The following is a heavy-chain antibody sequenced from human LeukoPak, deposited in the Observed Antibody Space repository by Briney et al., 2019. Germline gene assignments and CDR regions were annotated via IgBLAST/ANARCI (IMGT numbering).Heavy chain of an antibody. CDR2: INPNSGGT. Sequence: ASVKVSCKASGYTFTGYYMHWVRQAPGQGLEWMGWINPNSGGTNYAQKFQGWVTMTRDASISTAYMELSRLRSDDTAVYYCARGQGITYYDILTGYSPGGWFDPWGQGTLVTVSS. D-gene: IGHD3-9*01. CDR1: GYTFTGYY. V-gene: IGHV1-2*04. CDR3: ARGQGITYYDILTGYSPGGWFDP. J-gene: IGHJ5*02.